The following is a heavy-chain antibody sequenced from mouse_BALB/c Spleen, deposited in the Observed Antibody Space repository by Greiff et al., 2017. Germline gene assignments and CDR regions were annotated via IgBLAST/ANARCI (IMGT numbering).Heavy chain of an antibody. V-gene: IGHV5-4*02. Sequence: EVMLVESGGGLVKPGGSLKLSCAASGFTFSDYYMYWVRQTPEKRLEWVATISDGGSYTYYPDSVKGRFTISRDNAKNNLYLQMSSLKSEDTAMYYCARDRSYGLYAMDYWGQGTSVTVSS. CDR2: ISDGGSYT. CDR3: ARDRSYGLYAMDY. J-gene: IGHJ4*01. D-gene: IGHD1-1*02. CDR1: GFTFSDYY.